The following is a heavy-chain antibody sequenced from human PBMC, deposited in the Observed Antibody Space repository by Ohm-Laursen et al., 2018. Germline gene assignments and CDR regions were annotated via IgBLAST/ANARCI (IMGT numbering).Heavy chain of an antibody. CDR3: ATLDIVVVPGWRYYYYYGMDV. Sequence: ATVKITCKVSGYTFTDYYMHWVQQAPGKGLEWMGLVDPEDGETIYAEKFQGRVTITADTSTDTAYMELSSLRSEDTAVYYCATLDIVVVPGWRYYYYYGMDVWGQGTTVTVSS. D-gene: IGHD2-2*03. CDR1: GYTFTDYY. J-gene: IGHJ6*02. V-gene: IGHV1-69-2*01. CDR2: VDPEDGET.